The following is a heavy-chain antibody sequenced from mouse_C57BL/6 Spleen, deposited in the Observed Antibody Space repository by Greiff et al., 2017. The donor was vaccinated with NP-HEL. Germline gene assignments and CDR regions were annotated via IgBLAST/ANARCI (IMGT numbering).Heavy chain of an antibody. CDR3: ARDGSSYLAY. D-gene: IGHD1-1*01. Sequence: DVMLVESGGGLVKPGGSLKLSCAASGFTFSSYAMSWVRQTPEKRLEWVATISDGGSYTYYPDNVKGRFTISRDNAKNNLYLQMSHLKSEDTAMYYCARDGSSYLAYWGQGTLVTVSA. J-gene: IGHJ3*01. V-gene: IGHV5-4*03. CDR2: ISDGGSYT. CDR1: GFTFSSYA.